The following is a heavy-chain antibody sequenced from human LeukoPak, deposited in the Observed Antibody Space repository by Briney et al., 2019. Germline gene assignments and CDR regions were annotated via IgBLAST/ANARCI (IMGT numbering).Heavy chain of an antibody. CDR2: IYYSGST. Sequence: SETLSLTCAVSTDSTTSNWWSWVRQHPGKGLEWIGYIYYSGSTYYNPSLKSRVTISVDTSKNQFSLKLSSVTAADTAVYYCARAMVRGVFDYWGQGTLVTVSS. CDR1: TDSTTSNW. CDR3: ARAMVRGVFDY. D-gene: IGHD3-10*01. J-gene: IGHJ4*02. V-gene: IGHV4-31*11.